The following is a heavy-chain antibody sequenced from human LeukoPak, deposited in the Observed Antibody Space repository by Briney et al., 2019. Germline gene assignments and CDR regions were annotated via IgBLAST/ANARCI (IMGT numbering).Heavy chain of an antibody. Sequence: SQTLSLTCTVPGDSISSGDYYWSWIRQPPGKGLEWIGYIYYSGNTYYNPSLQSRVTISVDTSKNQFSLNLSSVTAADTAVFYCARGHDYFGYWGQGTLVTVSS. J-gene: IGHJ4*02. V-gene: IGHV4-30-4*08. CDR2: IYYSGNT. CDR3: ARGHDYFGY. CDR1: GDSISSGDYY.